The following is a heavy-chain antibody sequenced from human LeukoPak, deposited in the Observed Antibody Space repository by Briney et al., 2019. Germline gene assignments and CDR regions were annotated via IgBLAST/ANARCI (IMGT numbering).Heavy chain of an antibody. CDR2: IYTSGST. D-gene: IGHD6-19*01. CDR1: GGSISSGDYY. J-gene: IGHJ6*03. CDR3: AREGFIAVAGPTEYYYYYHMDV. V-gene: IGHV4-61*02. Sequence: SQTLSLTCTVSGGSISSGDYYWSWIRQPAGKGLEWIGRIYTSGSTTYNPSLKSRVTMSVDTSKNQFSLKLSSVTAADTAVYYCAREGFIAVAGPTEYYYYYHMDVWGKGTTVTISS.